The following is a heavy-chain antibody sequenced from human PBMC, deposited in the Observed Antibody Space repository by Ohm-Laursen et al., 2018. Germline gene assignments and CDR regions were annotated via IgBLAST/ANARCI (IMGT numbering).Heavy chain of an antibody. D-gene: IGHD3-16*01. CDR1: GFTFDNYA. J-gene: IGHJ4*02. CDR3: AKVEGYAGAH. V-gene: IGHV3-9*01. Sequence: SLRLSCTASGFTFDNYAMHWVRQAPGKGLEWVSGISWNNGYIGYADSVKGRFTISRDDAKNSLYLQMNSLRAEDTALYYCAKVEGYAGAHWGQGTLVTVSS. CDR2: ISWNNGYI.